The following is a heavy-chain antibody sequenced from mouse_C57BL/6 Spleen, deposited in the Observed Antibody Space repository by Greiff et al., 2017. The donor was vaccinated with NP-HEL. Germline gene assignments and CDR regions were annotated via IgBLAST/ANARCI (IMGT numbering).Heavy chain of an antibody. Sequence: VQLQQPGAELVKPGASVKLSCKASGYTFTSYWMHWVKQRPGRGLEWIGRIDPNSGGTKYNEKFKSKATLTVDKPTSTAYMQLSGLTSENSAVYYCARYDYRLYYAMDYWGQGTSVTVSS. CDR3: ARYDYRLYYAMDY. D-gene: IGHD2-4*01. CDR2: IDPNSGGT. J-gene: IGHJ4*01. V-gene: IGHV1-72*01. CDR1: GYTFTSYW.